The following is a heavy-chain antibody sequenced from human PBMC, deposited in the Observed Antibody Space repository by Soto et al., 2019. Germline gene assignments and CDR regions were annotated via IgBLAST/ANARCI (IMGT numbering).Heavy chain of an antibody. D-gene: IGHD1-26*01. CDR3: ARAQWELDY. J-gene: IGHJ4*02. CDR1: GFTFSDYY. CDR2: ISTTGSFT. Sequence: GGSLRLSCAASGFTFSDYYMSWIRQAPGKGLEWVSFISTTGSFTNYADSLKGRFTISRDNAKNSLYLQINSLRGDDTAVYYCARAQWELDYWGQGTLVTVSS. V-gene: IGHV3-11*06.